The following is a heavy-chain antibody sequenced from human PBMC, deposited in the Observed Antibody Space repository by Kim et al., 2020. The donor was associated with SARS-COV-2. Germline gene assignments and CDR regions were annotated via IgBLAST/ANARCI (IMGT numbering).Heavy chain of an antibody. CDR1: GYTFTSYA. CDR2: INTNTGNP. CDR3: ARGGNYDFWSGYYNYYYYYGMDV. J-gene: IGHJ6*02. Sequence: ASVKVSCKASGYTFTSYAMNWVRQAPGQGLEWMGWINTNTGNPTYAQGFTGRFVFSLDTSVSTAYLQISSLKAEDTAVYYCARGGNYDFWSGYYNYYYYYGMDVWGQGTTVTVSS. V-gene: IGHV7-4-1*02. D-gene: IGHD3-3*01.